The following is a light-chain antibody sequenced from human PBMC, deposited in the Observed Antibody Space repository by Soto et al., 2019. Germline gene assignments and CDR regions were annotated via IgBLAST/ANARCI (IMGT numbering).Light chain of an antibody. Sequence: DIQLTQSPSTLSASVGDRVPITCRASPSLSDWLAWYQQIPGTAPKLLIYRASRLEDGVTSRFSGSGSGTEFTLTISSLQPDDFATYYCQQYDAYPLTFGGGTKVEIK. CDR3: QQYDAYPLT. J-gene: IGKJ4*01. CDR2: RAS. V-gene: IGKV1-5*03. CDR1: PSLSDW.